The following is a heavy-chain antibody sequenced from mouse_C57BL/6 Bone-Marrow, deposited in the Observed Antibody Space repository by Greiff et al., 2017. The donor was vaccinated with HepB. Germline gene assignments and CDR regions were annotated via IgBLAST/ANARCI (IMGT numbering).Heavy chain of an antibody. D-gene: IGHD2-3*01. CDR2: IWTGGGT. CDR1: GFSLTSYA. CDR3: ARKGDGYYLSLYYAMDY. J-gene: IGHJ4*01. V-gene: IGHV2-9-1*01. Sequence: VKLMESGPGLVAPSQSLSITCTVSGFSLTSYAISWVRQPPGKGLEWLGVIWTGGGTNYNSALKSRLSISKDNSKSQVFLKMNSLHTDDTARYYCARKGDGYYLSLYYAMDYWGQGTSVTVSS.